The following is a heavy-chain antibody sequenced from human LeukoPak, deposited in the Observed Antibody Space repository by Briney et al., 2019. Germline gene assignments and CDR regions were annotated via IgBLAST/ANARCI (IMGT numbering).Heavy chain of an antibody. CDR3: ARDRGSSSHPSPAWFDP. J-gene: IGHJ5*02. V-gene: IGHV1-46*01. CDR1: GYTFTSYY. D-gene: IGHD6-13*01. CDR2: INPSGGNT. Sequence: ASVKVSCKASGYTFTSYYMHWVRQAPGQGLEWMGIINPSGGNTNYAQKLQGRVTMTTDTSTSTAYMELRSLRSDDTAVYYCARDRGSSSHPSPAWFDPWGQGTLVTVSS.